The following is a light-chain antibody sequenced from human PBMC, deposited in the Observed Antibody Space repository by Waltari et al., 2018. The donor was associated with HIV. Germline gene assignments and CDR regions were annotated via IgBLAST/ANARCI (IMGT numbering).Light chain of an antibody. CDR2: RNH. CDR1: SSTIGSHY. J-gene: IGLJ2*01. CDR3: ATWDDSLSGVL. Sequence: SVLTQPPSASGTPWQRVTISCSGSSSTIGSHYVFCYQQLPGTAPKLLMHRNHQRPSGVPDRFSDSTSGTSASLAISGLRSEDEADYYCATWDDSLSGVLFGGGTKLTVL. V-gene: IGLV1-47*01.